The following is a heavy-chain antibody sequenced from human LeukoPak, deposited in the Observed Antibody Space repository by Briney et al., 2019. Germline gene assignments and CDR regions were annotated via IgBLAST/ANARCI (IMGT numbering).Heavy chain of an antibody. CDR1: GFTFSSYA. J-gene: IGHJ4*02. CDR3: ARLHPLRYFDY. Sequence: TGGSLRLSCAASGFTFSSYAMHWVRQAPGKGLEYVSAISSNGGSTYYANSVKGRFTISRDNSKNTLYLQMGSLRAEDMAVYYCARLHPLRYFDYWGQGTLVTVSS. V-gene: IGHV3-64*01. CDR2: ISSNGGST.